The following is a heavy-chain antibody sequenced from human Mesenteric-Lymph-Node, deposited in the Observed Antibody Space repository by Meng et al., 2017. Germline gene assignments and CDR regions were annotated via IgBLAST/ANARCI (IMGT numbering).Heavy chain of an antibody. CDR1: RGSSSIGDYY. CDR2: TYSGGKT. D-gene: IGHD3-10*01. V-gene: IGHV4-30-4*01. CDR3: ARERRDWYGSGRFDS. Sequence: LLGVAGPGGVKGSRTMPRVWTCSRGSSSIGDYYWSLIGQSPGRGLLWIGLTYSGGKTFNSPSLKIRVTISIVTPSSQIFLMLASGTVAAAAVYYCARERRDWYGSGRFDSWGQGTLVTVSS. J-gene: IGHJ4*02.